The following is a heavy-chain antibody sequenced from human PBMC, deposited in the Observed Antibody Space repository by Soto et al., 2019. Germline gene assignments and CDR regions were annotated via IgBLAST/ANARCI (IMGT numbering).Heavy chain of an antibody. D-gene: IGHD4-4*01. CDR3: ARDHNYANWFDP. Sequence: SVKVSCKASGGTFSSYAISWVRQAPGQGLEWMGGIIPIFGTANYAQKFQGRVTITADESTSTAYMELSSLRSEDTAVYYCARDHNYANWFDPWGQGTLVTVSS. V-gene: IGHV1-69*13. CDR1: GGTFSSYA. J-gene: IGHJ5*02. CDR2: IIPIFGTA.